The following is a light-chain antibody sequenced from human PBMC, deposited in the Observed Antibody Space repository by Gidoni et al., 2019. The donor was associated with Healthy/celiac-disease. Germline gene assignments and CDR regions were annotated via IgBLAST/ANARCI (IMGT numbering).Light chain of an antibody. Sequence: DIQMTQSPSSLSASVGDRVTITCQASQDISNYLNWYQQKPGKAPKLLIYDASNLETGVPSRFSGSGSWTDFTFTISSLQPEDIATYYCQQYDNRPITFGQGTRLEIK. CDR3: QQYDNRPIT. CDR2: DAS. J-gene: IGKJ5*01. V-gene: IGKV1-33*01. CDR1: QDISNY.